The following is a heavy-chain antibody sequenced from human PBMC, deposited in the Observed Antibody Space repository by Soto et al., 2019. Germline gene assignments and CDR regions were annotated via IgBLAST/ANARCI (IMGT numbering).Heavy chain of an antibody. CDR2: INHSGST. Sequence: PSETLSLTCAVYGGSFANYYWNWIRQPPGKGLEWIGEINHSGSTKYNPSLKSRVSISIDTSKNQFSLKLNSVTAADTAVYYCAKGPDSGSENAWFGHWGQGSPVTVSS. CDR3: AKGPDSGSENAWFGH. V-gene: IGHV4-34*01. D-gene: IGHD1-26*01. CDR1: GGSFANYY. J-gene: IGHJ5*02.